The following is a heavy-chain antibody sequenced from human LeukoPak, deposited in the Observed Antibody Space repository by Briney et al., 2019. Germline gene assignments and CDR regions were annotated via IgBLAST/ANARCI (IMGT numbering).Heavy chain of an antibody. Sequence: PGGSLRLSCAASGFTFSHFGMHWVRQAPGKGLEWVTAISYDGIDKYYADSVKGRFSISRDNSRNGVYLQMSSLRPEDTAVYYCARPNDYGDYRYLDLWGRGTLVTVFS. V-gene: IGHV3-30*13. D-gene: IGHD4-17*01. CDR2: ISYDGIDK. CDR3: ARPNDYGDYRYLDL. J-gene: IGHJ2*01. CDR1: GFTFSHFG.